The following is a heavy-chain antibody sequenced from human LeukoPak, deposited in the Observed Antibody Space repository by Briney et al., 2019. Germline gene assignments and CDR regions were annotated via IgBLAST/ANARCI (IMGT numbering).Heavy chain of an antibody. J-gene: IGHJ4*02. D-gene: IGHD2-21*01. Sequence: QPGGSLRLSCAASGFTFSSYSMNWVRQAPGKGLEWVSYISGHSSAIYCADSVRGRFTISRDNAKESLYLQMNSLRDEDTAVYYCARDQYYSSDYWGQGTLVTVSS. V-gene: IGHV3-48*02. CDR3: ARDQYYSSDY. CDR1: GFTFSSYS. CDR2: ISGHSSAI.